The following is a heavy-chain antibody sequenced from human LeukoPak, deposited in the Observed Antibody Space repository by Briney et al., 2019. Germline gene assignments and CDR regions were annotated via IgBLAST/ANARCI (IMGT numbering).Heavy chain of an antibody. Sequence: SETLSLTCTVSGGSISSFYWSWIRQPPGKGLEWIAYIHYSGSTYYNPSLESRVAISVDTSKNQFSLRLSSVTAADTAVYFCARFTYTTRPPDVWGKGTTVTVSS. CDR2: IHYSGST. J-gene: IGHJ6*04. V-gene: IGHV4-59*08. CDR1: GGSISSFY. D-gene: IGHD3-16*01. CDR3: ARFTYTTRPPDV.